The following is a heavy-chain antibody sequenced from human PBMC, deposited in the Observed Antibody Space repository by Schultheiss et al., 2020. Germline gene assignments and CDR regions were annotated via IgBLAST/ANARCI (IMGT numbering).Heavy chain of an antibody. D-gene: IGHD3-22*01. CDR3: ARGFSSGPFDY. Sequence: GGSLRLSCAASGFTFSDYYMSWIRQAPGKGLEWVGRIKSKTDGGTTDYAAPVKGRFTISRDDSKNTLYLQMNSLKTEDTAVYYCARGFSSGPFDYWGQGTLVTVSS. J-gene: IGHJ4*02. CDR2: IKSKTDGGTT. V-gene: IGHV3-15*01. CDR1: GFTFSDYY.